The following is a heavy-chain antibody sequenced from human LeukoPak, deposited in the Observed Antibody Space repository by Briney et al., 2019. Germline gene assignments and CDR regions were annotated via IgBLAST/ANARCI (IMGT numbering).Heavy chain of an antibody. D-gene: IGHD3-10*01. Sequence: GGSLRLSCAASGFTFSSHGMHWVRQAPGKGLEWVAVISYDGSNKYYVDSVKGRFTISRDNSKNTLYLQMNSLRAEDTAVYYCARPDYYRGAGSYGGDYWGQGTLVTVSS. CDR3: ARPDYYRGAGSYGGDY. CDR2: ISYDGSNK. CDR1: GFTFSSHG. J-gene: IGHJ4*02. V-gene: IGHV3-30*03.